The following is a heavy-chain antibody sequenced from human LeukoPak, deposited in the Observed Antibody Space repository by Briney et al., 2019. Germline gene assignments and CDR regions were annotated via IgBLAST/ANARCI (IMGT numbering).Heavy chain of an antibody. Sequence: PGGSLRLSCAASGFTFSSYGMHWVRQAPGKGLEWVAFIRYDGSKYYADSVKGRFTISRDNSKNTLYLQMNSLRAEDTALYYCARGGDSGSYLDAFDIWGQGTMVTVSS. CDR2: IRYDGSK. D-gene: IGHD1-26*01. V-gene: IGHV3-30*02. J-gene: IGHJ3*02. CDR3: ARGGDSGSYLDAFDI. CDR1: GFTFSSYG.